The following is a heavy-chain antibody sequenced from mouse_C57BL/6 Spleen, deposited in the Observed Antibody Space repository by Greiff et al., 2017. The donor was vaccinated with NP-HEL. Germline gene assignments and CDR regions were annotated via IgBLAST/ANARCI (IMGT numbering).Heavy chain of an antibody. D-gene: IGHD2-10*02. CDR3: TTGDGLVDY. Sequence: VQLKESGAELVRPGASVKLSCTASGFNIKDDYMHWVKQRPEQGLEWIGWIDPENGDTEYASKFQGKATITADTSSNTAYLQLSSLTSEDTAVYYCTTGDGLVDYWGQGTSVTVSS. CDR1: GFNIKDDY. CDR2: IDPENGDT. V-gene: IGHV14-4*01. J-gene: IGHJ4*01.